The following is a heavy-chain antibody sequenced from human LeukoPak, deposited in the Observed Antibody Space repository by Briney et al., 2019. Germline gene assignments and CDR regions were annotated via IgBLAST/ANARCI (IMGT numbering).Heavy chain of an antibody. V-gene: IGHV4-30-2*01. Sequence: SQTLSLTCAFSGCSISSGGYSWSWIRQPPGKGLEWIGYIYHSGSTYYNPSLKSRVTISVDRSKNQFSLKLSSVTAADTAVYYCARLVAATGNFDYWGQGTLVTVSS. D-gene: IGHD6-13*01. CDR3: ARLVAATGNFDY. CDR1: GCSISSGGYS. CDR2: IYHSGST. J-gene: IGHJ4*02.